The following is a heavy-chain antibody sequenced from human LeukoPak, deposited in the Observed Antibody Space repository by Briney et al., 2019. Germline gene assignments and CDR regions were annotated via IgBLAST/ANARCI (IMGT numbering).Heavy chain of an antibody. CDR1: GFTFSSYG. J-gene: IGHJ3*02. D-gene: IGHD3-3*01. CDR3: ATTEAIFARAFDI. V-gene: IGHV3-33*01. CDR2: IWYDGSNK. Sequence: GGSLRLSCAASGFTFSSYGMHWVRQAPGKGLEWVAVIWYDGSNKYYADSVKGRFTISRDNSKNTLYLQMNSLRAEDTAVYYCATTEAIFARAFDIWGQGTMVTVSS.